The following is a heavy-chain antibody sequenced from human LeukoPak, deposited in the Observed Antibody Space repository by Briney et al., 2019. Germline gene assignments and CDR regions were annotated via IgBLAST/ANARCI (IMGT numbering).Heavy chain of an antibody. Sequence: KPSETLSLTCTVYGGSFSGYYWSWIRQPPGKGLEWIGEINHSGSTNYNPSLKSRVTISVDTSKNQFSLKLNSVTAADTAVYYCARMIGWGARRYSYFYMDVWDKGTTVTISS. CDR1: GGSFSGYY. V-gene: IGHV4-34*01. CDR3: ARMIGWGARRYSYFYMDV. J-gene: IGHJ6*03. CDR2: INHSGST. D-gene: IGHD1-26*01.